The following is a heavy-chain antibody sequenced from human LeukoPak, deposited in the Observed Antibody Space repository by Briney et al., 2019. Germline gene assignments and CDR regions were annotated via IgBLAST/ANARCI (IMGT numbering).Heavy chain of an antibody. V-gene: IGHV4-4*02. CDR3: ARAYCSSTSCYGGGFNYYGMDV. D-gene: IGHD2-2*01. J-gene: IGHJ6*02. Sequence: SGTLSLTCAVSGGSISSSNWWSWVRQPLGKGLEWIGEIYHSGSTNYNPSLKSRVTISVDKSKNQFSLKLSSVTAADTAVYYCARAYCSSTSCYGGGFNYYGMDVWGQGTTVTVSS. CDR1: GGSISSSNW. CDR2: IYHSGST.